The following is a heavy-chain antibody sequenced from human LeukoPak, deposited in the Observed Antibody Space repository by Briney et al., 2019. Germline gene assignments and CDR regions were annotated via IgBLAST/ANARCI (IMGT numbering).Heavy chain of an antibody. CDR2: ISANNGNA. J-gene: IGHJ4*02. D-gene: IGHD3-22*01. CDR3: ARDVSHRLFYDSSGYYILFDY. V-gene: IGHV1-18*01. CDR1: GYMFSSYG. Sequence: GASVKVSCKASGYMFSSYGISWVRQAPGQGLEWMGWISANNGNANYAQKLQGRVTMTRDTSTSTAYMELRSLRSEDTAVYYCARDVSHRLFYDSSGYYILFDYWGQGTLVTVSS.